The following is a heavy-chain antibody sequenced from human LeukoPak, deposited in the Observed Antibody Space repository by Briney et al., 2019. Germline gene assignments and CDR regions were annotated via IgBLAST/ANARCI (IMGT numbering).Heavy chain of an antibody. J-gene: IGHJ3*02. V-gene: IGHV3-66*01. CDR1: GLTVSSNY. CDR2: IYSDGST. CDR3: ARGEAAVTRAFDI. D-gene: IGHD6-19*01. Sequence: GGSLRLSCSASGLTVSSNYMSWVRQAPGKGLEWVSIIYSDGSTYDADSVKGRFIISRDNSKNTLYLQMNSLRAEDTAVYYCARGEAAVTRAFDIWGQGTMVTVSS.